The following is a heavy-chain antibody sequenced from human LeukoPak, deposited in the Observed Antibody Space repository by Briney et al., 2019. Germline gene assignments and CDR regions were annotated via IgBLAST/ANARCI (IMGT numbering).Heavy chain of an antibody. CDR3: AKDVATVTHYFDY. D-gene: IGHD4-17*01. CDR1: GLTFSSYG. J-gene: IGHJ4*02. CDR2: IRYDGSNK. V-gene: IGHV3-30*02. Sequence: PGGSLRLSCAASGLTFSSYGMHWVRQAPGKGLEWVAFIRYDGSNKYYADSVKGRFTISRDNSKNTLYLQMNSLRAKDTAVYYCAKDVATVTHYFDYWGQGTLVTVSS.